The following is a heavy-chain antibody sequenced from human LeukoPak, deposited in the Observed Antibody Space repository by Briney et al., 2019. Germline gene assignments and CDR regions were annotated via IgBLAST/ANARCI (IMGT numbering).Heavy chain of an antibody. Sequence: GGSLRLSCAASGFTFSSYSMNWVRQAPGKGLEWVSYISSSSSTIYYADSVKGRFTISRDNAKNSLYLQMNSLRAEDTAVYYCASSRGVPAATFDYWGQGTLVTVSS. J-gene: IGHJ4*02. CDR2: ISSSSSTI. V-gene: IGHV3-48*01. D-gene: IGHD2-2*01. CDR3: ASSRGVPAATFDY. CDR1: GFTFSSYS.